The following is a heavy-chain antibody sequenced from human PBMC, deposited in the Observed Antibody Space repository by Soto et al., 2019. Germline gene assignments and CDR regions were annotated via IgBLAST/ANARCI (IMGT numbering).Heavy chain of an antibody. Sequence: EVQLVESGGGLVQPGGSLRLSCAASGFTFSSSWMHWVRQAPGKGLVWVSRISTDGTGTDYADSVKGRFTISRDNAKNTSYLQMNSLRADDTAVYYCARGVLSRYGFGDPWGQGTLVTVSS. V-gene: IGHV3-74*01. CDR2: ISTDGTGT. J-gene: IGHJ5*02. D-gene: IGHD5-18*01. CDR3: ARGVLSRYGFGDP. CDR1: GFTFSSSW.